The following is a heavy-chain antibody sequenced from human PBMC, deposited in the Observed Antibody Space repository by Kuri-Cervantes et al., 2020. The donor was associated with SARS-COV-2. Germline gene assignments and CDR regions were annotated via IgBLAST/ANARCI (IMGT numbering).Heavy chain of an antibody. CDR2: IYYSGST. J-gene: IGHJ6*02. Sequence: SETLSLTCTVSGGSISSYYWSWIRQPPGKGREWIGYIYYSGSTNYNPSLKSRVTISVDTSKNQFSLKLSSVTAADTAVYYCAREGSGWYGEDYYYYGMDVWGQGTTVTVSS. V-gene: IGHV4-59*01. CDR3: AREGSGWYGEDYYYYGMDV. D-gene: IGHD6-19*01. CDR1: GGSISSYY.